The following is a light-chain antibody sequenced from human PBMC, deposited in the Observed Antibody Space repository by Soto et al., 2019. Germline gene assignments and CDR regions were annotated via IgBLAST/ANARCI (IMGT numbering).Light chain of an antibody. J-gene: IGKJ1*01. V-gene: IGKV4-1*01. CDR3: QQSYSTPRT. Sequence: DIVMTQSPDSLAVSLGETATINCKSSQSVLYSSNNKNYLAWYQQKPGQSPKVLIYWASTRESGVPDRFSGSGSGTDFTLTISTLQAEDAAVYYCQQSYSTPRTFGQGTKVEIK. CDR1: QSVLYSSNNKNY. CDR2: WAS.